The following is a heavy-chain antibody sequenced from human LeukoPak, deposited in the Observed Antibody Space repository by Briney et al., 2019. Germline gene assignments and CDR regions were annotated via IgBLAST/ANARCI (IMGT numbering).Heavy chain of an antibody. CDR1: GGSISSYY. Sequence: SETLSLTCTVSGGSISSYYWSWIRQPPGKGLEWIGYIYYSGSTNYNPSLKSRVTISVDTSKNQFSLKLSSVTAADTAVYYCASGDSGYGSSWYVGNLDYWGQGTLVTVSS. V-gene: IGHV4-59*01. J-gene: IGHJ4*02. CDR2: IYYSGST. D-gene: IGHD6-13*01. CDR3: ASGDSGYGSSWYVGNLDY.